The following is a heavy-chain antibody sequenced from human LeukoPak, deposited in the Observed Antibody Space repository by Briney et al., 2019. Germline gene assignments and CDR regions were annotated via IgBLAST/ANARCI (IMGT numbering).Heavy chain of an antibody. CDR3: ARRPYDSSGYYTDY. V-gene: IGHV3-30*03. Sequence: GGSLRLSCAASGFTFSSYGMHWVRQAPGKGLEWVAVISYDGSNKYYADSVKGRFTISRDNSKNTLYLQMNSLRAEDTAVYYCARRPYDSSGYYTDYWGQGTLVTVSS. CDR1: GFTFSSYG. J-gene: IGHJ4*02. CDR2: ISYDGSNK. D-gene: IGHD3-22*01.